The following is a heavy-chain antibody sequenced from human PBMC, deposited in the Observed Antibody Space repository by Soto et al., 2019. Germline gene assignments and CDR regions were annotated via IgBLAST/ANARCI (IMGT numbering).Heavy chain of an antibody. CDR2: VYYSGST. CDR1: GGSISSSNYY. D-gene: IGHD3-22*01. Sequence: PSETLSLTCTVSGGSISSSNYYWGWIRQPPGKGLEWIGTVYYSGSTHSNPSLRSRVTISVDTSKSQFSLKLSSVTAADTAVYYCARHTSYYDSSGYPSSWGQGTLVTVS. CDR3: ARHTSYYDSSGYPSS. V-gene: IGHV4-39*01. J-gene: IGHJ1*01.